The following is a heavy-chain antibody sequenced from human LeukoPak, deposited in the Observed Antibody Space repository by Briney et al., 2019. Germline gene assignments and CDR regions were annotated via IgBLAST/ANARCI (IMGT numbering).Heavy chain of an antibody. CDR1: RLISSDYY. D-gene: IGHD3-10*01. J-gene: IGHJ6*03. Sequence: PRRTLSLSRALSRLISSDYYISWVRQAPREGLEWISYISSSVGTTYYTASVKGRVTIYKDHAKNLMTLQMNSLRVQDTPVYYCARMVFASHYYYMDVWGKGTTVTVSS. CDR3: ARMVFASHYYYMDV. CDR2: ISSSVGTT. V-gene: IGHV3-11*01.